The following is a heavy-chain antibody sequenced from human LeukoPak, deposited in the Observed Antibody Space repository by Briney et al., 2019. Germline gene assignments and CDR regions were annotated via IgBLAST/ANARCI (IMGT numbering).Heavy chain of an antibody. CDR2: ISYDGSNK. J-gene: IGHJ6*02. CDR1: GFTFSGYP. V-gene: IGHV3-30-3*02. CDR3: AKDTEYSSSWYYYGMDV. Sequence: AGGSLRLSCAASGFTFSGYPIHWVRQAPGKGLEWVAVISYDGSNKYYADSVKGRFTISRDNSKNTQYLQMNSLRAEDTAVYYCAKDTEYSSSWYYYGMDVWGQGTTVTVSS. D-gene: IGHD6-13*01.